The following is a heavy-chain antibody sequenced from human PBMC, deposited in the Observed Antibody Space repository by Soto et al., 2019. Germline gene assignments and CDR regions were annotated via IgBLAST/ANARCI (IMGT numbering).Heavy chain of an antibody. CDR1: GSTFSSSE. V-gene: IGHV3-48*03. CDR2: ISKSSSVI. D-gene: IGHD3-3*01. Sequence: VQPVESGGGLVQPGGSLRLSCAASGSTFSSSEMHWVRQAPGKGLEWVSYISKSSSVIYYADSVKGRFTISRDNAKNLLYLQMNSLRAEDTAVYFCASVNLRFSYGIDVWGQGTTVTVSS. CDR3: ASVNLRFSYGIDV. J-gene: IGHJ6*02.